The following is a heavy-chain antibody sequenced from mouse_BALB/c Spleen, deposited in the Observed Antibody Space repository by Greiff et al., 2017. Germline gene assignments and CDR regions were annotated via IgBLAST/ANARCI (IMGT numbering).Heavy chain of an antibody. CDR1: GFTFSSYG. CDR2: ISSGGSYT. J-gene: IGHJ3*01. V-gene: IGHV5-6*02. Sequence: DVKLVESGGDLVKPGGSLKLSCAASGFTFSSYGMSWVRQTPDKRLEWVATISSGGSYTYYPDSVKGRFTISRDNAKNTLYLQMSSLKSEDTAMYYCARQRGDRSAWFAYWGQGTLVTVSA. D-gene: IGHD2-14*01. CDR3: ARQRGDRSAWFAY.